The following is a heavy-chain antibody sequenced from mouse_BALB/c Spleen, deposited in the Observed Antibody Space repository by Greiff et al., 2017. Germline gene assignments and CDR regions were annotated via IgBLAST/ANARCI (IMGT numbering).Heavy chain of an antibody. J-gene: IGHJ1*01. CDR1: GFSLTGYG. CDR3: ARDNVPPFWYFDV. CDR2: IWGDGST. D-gene: IGHD5-1*01. V-gene: IGHV2-6-7*01. Sequence: QVQLKESGPGLVAPSQSLSITCTVSGFSLTGYGVNWVRQPPGKGLEWLGMIWGDGSTDYNSALKSRLSISKDNSKSQVFLKMNSLQTDDTARYYCARDNVPPFWYFDVWGAGTTVTVSS.